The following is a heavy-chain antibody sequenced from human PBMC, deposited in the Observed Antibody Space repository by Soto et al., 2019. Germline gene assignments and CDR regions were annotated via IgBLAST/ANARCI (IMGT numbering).Heavy chain of an antibody. CDR1: GFTFSSHA. Sequence: EVQLLESGGGLVQPGGSLRLSCAASGFTFSSHAMSWVRQAPGKGLEWVSSISGSGGSRYYAVSVKARFTISRGNNKNALDLQTIRLSSEDTAIYYCASAAALWFGERGFDYWGQGTLATVSA. V-gene: IGHV3-23*01. J-gene: IGHJ4*02. D-gene: IGHD3-10*01. CDR2: ISGSGGSR. CDR3: ASAAALWFGERGFDY.